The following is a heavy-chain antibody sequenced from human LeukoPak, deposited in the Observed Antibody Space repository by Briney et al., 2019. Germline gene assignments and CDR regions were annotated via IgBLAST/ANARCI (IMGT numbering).Heavy chain of an antibody. CDR1: GGSISSYY. J-gene: IGHJ5*02. CDR3: ARDHNQYYYGSGVSGGWFDP. D-gene: IGHD3-10*01. CDR2: IYYSGST. Sequence: SETLSLTCTVSGGSISSYYWSWIRQPPGKGLEWIGYIYYSGSTNYNPSLMSRVTISVDMSKNQFSLKLSSVTAADTAVYYCARDHNQYYYGSGVSGGWFDPWGQGTLVTVSS. V-gene: IGHV4-59*12.